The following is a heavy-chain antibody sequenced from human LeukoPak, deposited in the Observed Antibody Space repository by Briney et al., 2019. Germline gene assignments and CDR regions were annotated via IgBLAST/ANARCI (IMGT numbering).Heavy chain of an antibody. CDR3: ARHRGYYGSGSKVDY. D-gene: IGHD3-10*01. J-gene: IGHJ4*02. CDR1: GGFISSSTHY. CDR2: IYYSGST. Sequence: SETLSLTCTVSGGFISSSTHYWGWIRQPPGKGPEWIGSIYYSGSTYYNPSLKSRVTISVDTSKNHFSLNQTSVTAADTAVYYCARHRGYYGSGSKVDYWGQGSLVTVSS. V-gene: IGHV4-39*01.